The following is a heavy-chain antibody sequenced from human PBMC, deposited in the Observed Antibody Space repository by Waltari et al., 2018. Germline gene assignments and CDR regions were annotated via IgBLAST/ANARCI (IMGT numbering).Heavy chain of an antibody. D-gene: IGHD6-19*01. CDR1: GFTFSPYA. V-gene: IGHV3-23*01. CDR2: IGDSGDST. Sequence: EVQLLESGGGLVQPGGSLRLSCAASGFTFSPYAMTWVRQAPGKGLEWVSAIGDSGDSTYYADSVKGRFTISRDNSKNTLYLQMNSLRAEDTAVYYCAKSDARYSSGSYYFDYWGQGTLVTVSS. J-gene: IGHJ4*02. CDR3: AKSDARYSSGSYYFDY.